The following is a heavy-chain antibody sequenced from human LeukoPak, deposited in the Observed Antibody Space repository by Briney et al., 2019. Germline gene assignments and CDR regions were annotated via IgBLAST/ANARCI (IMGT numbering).Heavy chain of an antibody. CDR1: GGSINNYY. CDR2: IYYSGGDM. D-gene: IGHD5-18*01. CDR3: ARQPAATAAFDI. V-gene: IGHV4-59*08. J-gene: IGHJ3*02. Sequence: PSETLSLTCTVSGGSINNYYWSWIRQPPGKGLEWIGYIYYSGGDMNYNPSLKSRLTISVDTSKNQISLMLTSMTAADTAVYYCARQPAATAAFDIWAQRTMVTVSS.